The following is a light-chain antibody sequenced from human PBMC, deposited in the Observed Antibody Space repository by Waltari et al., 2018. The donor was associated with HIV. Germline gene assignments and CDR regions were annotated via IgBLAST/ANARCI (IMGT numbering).Light chain of an antibody. CDR3: TSYTSSSTLL. Sequence: QSALTQPASVSGSPGQPITTSCPGSSRDVATNNYVSWYQQPPAKAPRLIISEVSDRPSGVSNRFSGSKSGNTASLTISELQTWDEADYYCTSYTSSSTLLFGGGTKLTVL. J-gene: IGLJ2*01. CDR1: SRDVATNNY. V-gene: IGLV2-14*03. CDR2: EVS.